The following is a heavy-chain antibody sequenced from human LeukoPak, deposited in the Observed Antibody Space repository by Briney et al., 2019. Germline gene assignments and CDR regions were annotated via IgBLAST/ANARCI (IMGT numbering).Heavy chain of an antibody. V-gene: IGHV3-30*18. J-gene: IGHJ4*02. D-gene: IGHD4-17*01. CDR2: ISYDGSNK. CDR1: GFTFDDYA. CDR3: AKSTSTEEFDY. Sequence: GGSLRLSCAASGFTFDDYAMHWVRQAPGKGLEWVAVISYDGSNKYYADSVKGRFTISRDNSKNTLYLQMNSLRAEDTAVYYCAKSTSTEEFDYWGQGTLVTVSS.